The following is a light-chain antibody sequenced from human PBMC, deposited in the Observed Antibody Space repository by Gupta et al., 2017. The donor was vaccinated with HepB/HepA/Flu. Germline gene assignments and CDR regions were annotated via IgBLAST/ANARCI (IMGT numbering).Light chain of an antibody. J-gene: IGKJ2*01. CDR2: DVS. Sequence: VVLKQPALLPPATVGQSASIYCRSSQSLLYSHGSVWLSWFQQRPGQSPRRLIYDVSNRESGVPARFSGSGSGTDFTLEINKVEAEDVGVYYCMQHNYCPHTFGQGTKLEV. V-gene: IGKV2-30*01. CDR3: MQHNYCPHT. CDR1: QSLLYSHGSVW.